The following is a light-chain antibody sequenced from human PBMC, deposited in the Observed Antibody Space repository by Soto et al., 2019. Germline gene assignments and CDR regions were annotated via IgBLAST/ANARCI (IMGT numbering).Light chain of an antibody. J-gene: IGLJ3*02. V-gene: IGLV2-11*01. CDR3: CSYAGSSLLV. CDR2: DVS. Sequence: QSALTQPRSVSGSPGQSVTISCTGTSSDVGGYNYVSWYQQHPGKAPKLVIYDVSKWPSGVSELFSGSKSGNTASLTISGLQAEDEADYFCCSYAGSSLLVFGGGTKLTVL. CDR1: SSDVGGYNY.